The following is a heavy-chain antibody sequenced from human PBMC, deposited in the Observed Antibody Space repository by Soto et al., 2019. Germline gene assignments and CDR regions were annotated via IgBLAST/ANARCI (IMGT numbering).Heavy chain of an antibody. D-gene: IGHD3-10*01. CDR1: GGIFSTYA. Sequence: QVQLVQSGAEVKKPGSSVKVSCKASGGIFSTYAISWLRQAPGQGLEWMGGIIPLFGTPNYAQRFQGRVTITADESTNTAYMELSRLRSEDTAVYYCARDRDDYGSGNYYNGIDFWGQGTLVTVSS. V-gene: IGHV1-69*01. CDR2: IIPLFGTP. CDR3: ARDRDDYGSGNYYNGIDF. J-gene: IGHJ4*02.